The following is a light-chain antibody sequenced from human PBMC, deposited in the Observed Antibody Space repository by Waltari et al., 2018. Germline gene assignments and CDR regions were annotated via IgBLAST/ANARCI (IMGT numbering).Light chain of an antibody. CDR1: QSISSR. J-gene: IGKJ1*01. CDR3: QQYNSYSGT. Sequence: DIQMTQSPPTLSASVGDRVTITCRASQSISSRLAWYQQKPGKAPKLLIYKASSLESGVPSRFSGSGSGTEFTLTISSLQPDDFATYYCQQYNSYSGTFGQGTKVEIK. V-gene: IGKV1-5*03. CDR2: KAS.